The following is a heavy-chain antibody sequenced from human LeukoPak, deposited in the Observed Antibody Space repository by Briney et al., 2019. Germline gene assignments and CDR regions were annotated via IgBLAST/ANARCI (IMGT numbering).Heavy chain of an antibody. J-gene: IGHJ3*02. V-gene: IGHV3-30*18. CDR3: AKVSPGTRAFDI. D-gene: IGHD2-2*01. CDR2: ISYDGSNK. Sequence: GRSLRLSCTASGFTFSNYGMHWVHQAPGKGLEWVAVISYDGSNKYYVDSVKGRFTVSRDNSKNTLFLQMNSLRAEDTAVYYCAKVSPGTRAFDIWGQGTMVTVSS. CDR1: GFTFSNYG.